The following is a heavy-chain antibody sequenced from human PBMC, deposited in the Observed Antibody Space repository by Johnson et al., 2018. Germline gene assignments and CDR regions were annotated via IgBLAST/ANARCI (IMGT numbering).Heavy chain of an antibody. V-gene: IGHV4-39*01. D-gene: IGHD3-3*01. Sequence: QVQLQESGPGLVKPSESLSLTCTVSGGSISSSSYYWGWIRQPPGKGLEWIGSIYYSGSTYYNPSLKSRVTISVDTSKNQFSLKLSSVTAADTTVYFCARLTGAIFGVAHYFYGMDVWGQGTTVTVSS. CDR1: GGSISSSSYY. CDR2: IYYSGST. CDR3: ARLTGAIFGVAHYFYGMDV. J-gene: IGHJ6*02.